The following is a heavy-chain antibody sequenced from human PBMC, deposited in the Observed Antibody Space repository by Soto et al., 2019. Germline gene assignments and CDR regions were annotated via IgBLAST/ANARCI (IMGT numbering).Heavy chain of an antibody. Sequence: QVQLVESGGGVVQPGRSLRLSCAASGFTFSSYGMHWVRQAPGKGLEWVAVIWYDGSNKYYADSVKGRFTISRDNSKNTLYLQMNSLRAEDTAVYYCARDGMWVGRDGNGPAQWLAKNYYYYYGMDVWGQGTTVTVSS. CDR2: IWYDGSNK. CDR1: GFTFSSYG. D-gene: IGHD6-19*01. J-gene: IGHJ6*02. CDR3: ARDGMWVGRDGNGPAQWLAKNYYYYYGMDV. V-gene: IGHV3-33*01.